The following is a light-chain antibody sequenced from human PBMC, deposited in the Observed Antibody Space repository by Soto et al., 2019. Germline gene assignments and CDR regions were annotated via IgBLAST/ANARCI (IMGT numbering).Light chain of an antibody. CDR1: QSVNSYS. CDR3: QQYGSSPPT. J-gene: IGKJ1*01. Sequence: EIVLTQSPGTLSLSPGERATLSCRASQSVNSYSLAWYQRKPGQPPRLLVWCASNRATDIPDRFSGSGSGTDFTLPITNLEPEDFAVYYCQQYGSSPPTFGQGTRVEVK. V-gene: IGKV3-20*01. CDR2: CAS.